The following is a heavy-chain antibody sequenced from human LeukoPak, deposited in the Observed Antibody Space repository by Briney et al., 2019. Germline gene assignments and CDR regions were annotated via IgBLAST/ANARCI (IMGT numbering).Heavy chain of an antibody. J-gene: IGHJ5*02. D-gene: IGHD5-18*01. CDR1: GYIFTSYS. CDR2: ISAHNGDT. V-gene: IGHV1-18*01. CDR3: ARDTAMVTYWFDP. Sequence: ASVKVSCKASGYIFTSYSISWVRQAPGQGLEWMGWISAHNGDTNYVQKFQGRVTMTRDTSISTAYMELSRLRSDDTAVYYCARDTAMVTYWFDPWGQGTLVTVSS.